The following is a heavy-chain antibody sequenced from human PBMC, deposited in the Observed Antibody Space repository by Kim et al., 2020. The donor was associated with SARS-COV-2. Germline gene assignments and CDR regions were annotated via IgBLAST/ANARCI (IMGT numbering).Heavy chain of an antibody. Sequence: GGSLRLSCAASGFTFSTYSMSWVRQAPGKGVEWVSSVSSSSAYIYHAESVKGRFTISRDNAKNSLYLQMNTLRAEDTAVYYCARGRSDHYHFDYWGQGILVTVSS. CDR3: ARGRSDHYHFDY. CDR2: VSSSSAYI. J-gene: IGHJ4*02. CDR1: GFTFSTYS. D-gene: IGHD3-10*01. V-gene: IGHV3-21*01.